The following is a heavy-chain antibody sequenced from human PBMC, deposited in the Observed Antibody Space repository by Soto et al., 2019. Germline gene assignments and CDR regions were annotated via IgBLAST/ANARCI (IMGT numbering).Heavy chain of an antibody. Sequence: GGSLRLSCAASGFTFSSYAMSWVRQAPGKGLEWVSAISGSGGSTYYADSVKGRFTISRDNSKNTLYLQMNSLRAEDTAVYYCAKARPAAAGTFFDYYYYYMDVWGKGTTVTVSS. D-gene: IGHD6-13*01. CDR2: ISGSGGST. V-gene: IGHV3-23*01. J-gene: IGHJ6*03. CDR1: GFTFSSYA. CDR3: AKARPAAAGTFFDYYYYYMDV.